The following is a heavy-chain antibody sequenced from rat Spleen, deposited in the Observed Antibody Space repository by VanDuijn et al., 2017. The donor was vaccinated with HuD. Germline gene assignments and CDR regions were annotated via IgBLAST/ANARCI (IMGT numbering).Heavy chain of an antibody. CDR2: ITNTGGSI. J-gene: IGHJ1*01. CDR1: GFTFNNYW. Sequence: EVQLVESGGGLVQPGRSLKLSCVASGFTFNNYWMSWIRQAPGKGLEWVASITNTGGSIYYPDSVKGRFTISRDNAQNTLYLQMNSLRSEDTATYYCTRVSTGTYYWYFDFWGPGTMVTVSS. V-gene: IGHV5-31*01. D-gene: IGHD5-1*01. CDR3: TRVSTGTYYWYFDF.